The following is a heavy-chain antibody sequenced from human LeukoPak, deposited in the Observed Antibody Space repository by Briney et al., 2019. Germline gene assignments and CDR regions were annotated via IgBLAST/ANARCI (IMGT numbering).Heavy chain of an antibody. CDR2: IYPGDSDT. CDR1: GYSFNTYW. D-gene: IGHD3-9*01. Sequence: GEPLKISCKGSGYSFNTYWIAWVRQMPGKGLEWMGIIYPGDSDTRYSPSFKGQVTISADESISTAYLHWSSMKASDTAMYYCARQADYNVLTGYFKGHLDYWGQGTLVTVSS. V-gene: IGHV5-51*01. J-gene: IGHJ4*02. CDR3: ARQADYNVLTGYFKGHLDY.